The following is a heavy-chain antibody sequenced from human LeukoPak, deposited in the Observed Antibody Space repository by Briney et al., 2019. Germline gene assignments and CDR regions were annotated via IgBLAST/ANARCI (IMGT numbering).Heavy chain of an antibody. Sequence: SETLSLTCTVSGGSISSSSYYWGWIRQPPGKGLEWIGSIYYSGSTYYNPSLKSRVTISVDTSKNQFSLKLSSVTAADTAVYYCARHSAGRFYYFDYWGQGTQVTVSS. CDR1: GGSISSSSYY. CDR3: ARHSAGRFYYFDY. CDR2: IYYSGST. J-gene: IGHJ4*02. V-gene: IGHV4-39*01. D-gene: IGHD6-19*01.